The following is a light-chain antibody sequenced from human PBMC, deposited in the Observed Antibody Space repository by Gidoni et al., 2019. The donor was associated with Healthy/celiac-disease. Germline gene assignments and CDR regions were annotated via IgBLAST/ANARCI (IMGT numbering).Light chain of an antibody. CDR3: AAWDDSLSGVV. CDR1: SSNIGINY. J-gene: IGLJ2*01. V-gene: IGLV1-47*01. Sequence: QSVLTQPPSASGTPGQRVTISCSGSSSNIGINYVYWYQQLPGTAPKLLIYRNNQRPSGVPDRFSGSKSGTSASLAISVLRSEDEADYYCAAWDDSLSGVVFGGGTKLTVL. CDR2: RNN.